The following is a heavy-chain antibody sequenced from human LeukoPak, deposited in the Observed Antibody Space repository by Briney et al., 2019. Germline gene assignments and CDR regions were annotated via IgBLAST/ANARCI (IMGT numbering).Heavy chain of an antibody. J-gene: IGHJ3*02. D-gene: IGHD3-16*02. CDR2: ISSSSSYI. CDR3: ARDLTRDDYVWGSYRNDAFDI. CDR1: GFTFSSYS. Sequence: GGSLRLSCAASGFTFSSYSMNWVRQAPGKGLEWVSSISSSSSYIYYADSVKGRFTISRDNAKNSLYLQMNSLRAEDTAVYYCARDLTRDDYVWGSYRNDAFDIWGQGTMVTVSS. V-gene: IGHV3-21*01.